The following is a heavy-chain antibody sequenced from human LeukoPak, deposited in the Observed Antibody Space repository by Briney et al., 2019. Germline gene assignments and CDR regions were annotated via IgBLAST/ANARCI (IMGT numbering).Heavy chain of an antibody. D-gene: IGHD1-26*01. V-gene: IGHV3-33*01. CDR1: GFTLSNSG. CDR2: IWSDGSTK. CDR3: ARDSGGSPFDI. Sequence: GGSLRLSCAASGFTLSNSGMHWVRQAPVKGLEWVAVIWSDGSTKDYADSVKGRFTISRDTSKNTLYLEMNSLRDEDAAVYYCARDSGGSPFDIWGQGTMVTVSS. J-gene: IGHJ3*02.